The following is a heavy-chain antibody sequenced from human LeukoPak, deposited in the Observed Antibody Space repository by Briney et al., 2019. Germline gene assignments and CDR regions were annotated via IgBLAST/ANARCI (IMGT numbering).Heavy chain of an antibody. Sequence: PGGSLRLSCVVSEFNFRNYWMSWVRQTPGKGLEWVANIKQDGSDKYYVDSVKGRFTISRDTSKNTLYLQINSLRVEDTAVYYCIVFGDSNHWGQGTLVTVSS. V-gene: IGHV3-7*03. CDR3: IVFGDSNH. D-gene: IGHD4-17*01. CDR1: EFNFRNYW. CDR2: IKQDGSDK. J-gene: IGHJ5*02.